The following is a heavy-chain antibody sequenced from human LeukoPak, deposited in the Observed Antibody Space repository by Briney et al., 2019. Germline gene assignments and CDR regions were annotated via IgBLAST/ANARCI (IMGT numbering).Heavy chain of an antibody. CDR3: ARGPLGSSSDY. J-gene: IGHJ4*02. D-gene: IGHD6-6*01. Sequence: SETLSLTCAFYGGSFSGYYWSWIRQPPGKGLEWIGEINHSGSTNYNPSLKSRVTISVDTSKNQFSLKLSSVTAADTAVYYCARGPLGSSSDYWGQGTLVTVSS. V-gene: IGHV4-34*01. CDR1: GGSFSGYY. CDR2: INHSGST.